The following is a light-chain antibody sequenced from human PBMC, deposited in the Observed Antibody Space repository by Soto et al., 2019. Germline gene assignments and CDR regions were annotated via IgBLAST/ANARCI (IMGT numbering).Light chain of an antibody. CDR3: QQYNNWPPLT. Sequence: EIVMTQSPVTLSVSPGERATLSCRASQNVSSNLAWYQQKLGQAPRLLIYGASTRATDIPDRFSGSGSGTEFTLTISSLQSEDFAVYYCQQYNNWPPLTFGGGTKVEIK. J-gene: IGKJ4*01. CDR2: GAS. V-gene: IGKV3-15*01. CDR1: QNVSSN.